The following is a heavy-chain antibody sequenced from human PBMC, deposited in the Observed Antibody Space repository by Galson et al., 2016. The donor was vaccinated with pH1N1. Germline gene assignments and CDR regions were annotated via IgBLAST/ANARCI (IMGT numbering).Heavy chain of an antibody. Sequence: ETLSLTCAVYGGSFSGYYWSWVRQPPGKGLGWIGEITRTGNINYRPSLRSRATLSLDTSKNRFSLSPTSVTAAGTAIYYCARLHEFASGGHWSFDLWGRGTLVTVSS. D-gene: IGHD3-10*01. CDR2: ITRTGNI. V-gene: IGHV4-34*01. CDR3: ARLHEFASGGHWSFDL. CDR1: GGSFSGYY. J-gene: IGHJ2*01.